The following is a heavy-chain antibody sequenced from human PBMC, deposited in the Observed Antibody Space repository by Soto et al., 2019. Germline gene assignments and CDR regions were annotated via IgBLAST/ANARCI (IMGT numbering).Heavy chain of an antibody. J-gene: IGHJ2*01. CDR2: INAGNGNT. CDR3: ARDGISYCGGDCYQGYFDL. Sequence: QVQLVQSGAEVKKPGASVKVSCKPSGYTFTSYAMHWVRQAPGQRLEWMGWINAGNGNTKYSQKFQGRVTITRDTSASTAYMELSSLRYEDTAVYYCARDGISYCGGDCYQGYFDLWGRGTLVTVSS. D-gene: IGHD2-21*01. V-gene: IGHV1-3*01. CDR1: GYTFTSYA.